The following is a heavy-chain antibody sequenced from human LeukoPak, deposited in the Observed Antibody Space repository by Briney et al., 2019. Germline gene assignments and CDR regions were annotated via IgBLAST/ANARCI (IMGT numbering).Heavy chain of an antibody. Sequence: GGSLRLSCAASGFTFDDYAMHWVRQAPGKGLEWVSGISWNSGSIGYADSVKGRFTISRDNAKNSLYLQMNSLRAEDTALYYCAKEGVAATYNYWGQGTQVTVSS. CDR1: GFTFDDYA. D-gene: IGHD2-15*01. CDR2: ISWNSGSI. V-gene: IGHV3-9*01. J-gene: IGHJ4*02. CDR3: AKEGVAATYNY.